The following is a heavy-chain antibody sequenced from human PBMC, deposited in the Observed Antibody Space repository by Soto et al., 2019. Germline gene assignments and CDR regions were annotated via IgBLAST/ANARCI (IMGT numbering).Heavy chain of an antibody. CDR1: GFNFDNYP. CDR2: IFETDDAT. CDR3: TRYGGPTQPHYLDH. V-gene: IGHV3-23*01. D-gene: IGHD4-17*01. Sequence: EVQLLESGGGLVQPGGSLRLSCAASGFNFDNYPMGWVRQAPGKGLQWVSSIFETDDATVYTDSVQGRFFISRDNSKYTLYLQMTNLRVEDTAVYHCTRYGGPTQPHYLDHWGQGILVTVSP. J-gene: IGHJ4*02.